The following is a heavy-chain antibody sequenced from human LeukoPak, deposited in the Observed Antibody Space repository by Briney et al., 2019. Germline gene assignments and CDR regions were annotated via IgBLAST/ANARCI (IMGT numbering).Heavy chain of an antibody. CDR2: ISWDGGST. V-gene: IGHV3-43D*03. D-gene: IGHD6-13*01. CDR3: AKDGYSHYMDV. Sequence: HPGGSLRLSCAATGFTFDDYAMHWVRQAPGKGLEWVSGISWDGGSTYYADSVKGRFTISRDNSKNSLYLQMNSLRAEDTALYYCAKDGYSHYMDVWGKGTTVTVSS. J-gene: IGHJ6*03. CDR1: GFTFDDYA.